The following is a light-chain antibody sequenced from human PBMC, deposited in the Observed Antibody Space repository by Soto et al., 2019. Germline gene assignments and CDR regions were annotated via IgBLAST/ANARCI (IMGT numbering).Light chain of an antibody. CDR3: QQYYIYPPP. CDR1: QDIAIY. V-gene: IGKV1-9*01. J-gene: IGKJ3*01. CDR2: AAS. Sequence: IQLNQSPSSLSANVGDRVTITFRASQDIAIYLAWYQQKPGEAPKLLIYAASTLQSGVPSRFSGSGSGTDFTLTISCLQSEDFATYYCQQYYIYPPPFCGGSIVDIK.